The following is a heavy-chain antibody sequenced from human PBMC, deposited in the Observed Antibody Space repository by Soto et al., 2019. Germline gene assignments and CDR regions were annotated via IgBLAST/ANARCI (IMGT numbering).Heavy chain of an antibody. Sequence: GGSLRLSCAASGFTFSSYGMHWVRQAPGKGLEWVAVISYDRSNKYYADSVKGRFTISRDNAKNSLYLQMNSLRAEDTAVYYCARDQLYYNDISGRPLNAFDVWGQGTMVTVSS. CDR2: ISYDRSNK. D-gene: IGHD3-22*01. V-gene: IGHV3-30*03. J-gene: IGHJ3*01. CDR3: ARDQLYYNDISGRPLNAFDV. CDR1: GFTFSSYG.